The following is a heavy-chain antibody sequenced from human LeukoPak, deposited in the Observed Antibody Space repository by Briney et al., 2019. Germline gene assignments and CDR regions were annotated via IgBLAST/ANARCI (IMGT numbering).Heavy chain of an antibody. CDR3: AELGITMIGGV. D-gene: IGHD3-10*02. J-gene: IGHJ6*04. CDR1: GFTFSSYG. V-gene: IGHV3-48*04. CDR2: ISTTGSTI. Sequence: GGSLRLSCAASGFTFSSYGMNWVRQAPGKGLEWVSYISTTGSTIYYADSVKGRFTISRDNAKNSLYLQMNSLRAEDTAVYYCAELGITMIGGVWGKGTTVTISS.